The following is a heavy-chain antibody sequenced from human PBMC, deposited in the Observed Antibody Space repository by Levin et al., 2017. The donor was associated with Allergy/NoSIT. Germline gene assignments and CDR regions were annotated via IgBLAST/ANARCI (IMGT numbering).Heavy chain of an antibody. V-gene: IGHV7-4-1*02. Sequence: GESLKISCKASGYTFTSYAMNWVRQAPGQGLEWMGWINTNTGNPTYAQGFTGRFVFSLDTSVSTAYLQISSLKAEDTAVYYCARGQDPTYYDFWSGYWRGNWFDPWGQGTLVTVSS. D-gene: IGHD3-3*01. CDR1: GYTFTSYA. CDR3: ARGQDPTYYDFWSGYWRGNWFDP. J-gene: IGHJ5*02. CDR2: INTNTGNP.